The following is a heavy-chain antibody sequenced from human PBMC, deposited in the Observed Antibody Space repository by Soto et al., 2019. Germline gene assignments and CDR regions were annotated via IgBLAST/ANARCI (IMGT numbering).Heavy chain of an antibody. V-gene: IGHV3-30*18. CDR2: ISYDGSNK. CDR3: AKLRGSSSSDFDY. Sequence: GGSLRLSCAASGFTFSSYGMHWVRQAPGKGLEWVAVISYDGSNKYYADSVKGRFTISRDNSKNTLYLQMNSLRAEDTAVYYCAKLRGSSSSDFDYWGQGTLVTSPQ. J-gene: IGHJ4*02. D-gene: IGHD6-13*01. CDR1: GFTFSSYG.